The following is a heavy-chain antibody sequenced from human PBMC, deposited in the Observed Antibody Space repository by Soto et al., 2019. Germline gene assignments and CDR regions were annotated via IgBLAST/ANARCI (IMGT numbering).Heavy chain of an antibody. J-gene: IGHJ5*02. D-gene: IGHD3-10*01. CDR2: IYNSGIT. CDR3: ARGNYYGSGSYPNWFDP. CDR1: GGSVSSGSHY. V-gene: IGHV4-61*01. Sequence: PSETLSLTCTVSGGSVSSGSHYWSWIRQSPGKGLEWIGYIYNSGITKYNATLKSRVTISVDTSKNQFSLKLSSVTAADTAVYYCARGNYYGSGSYPNWFDPWGQGTLVTVSS.